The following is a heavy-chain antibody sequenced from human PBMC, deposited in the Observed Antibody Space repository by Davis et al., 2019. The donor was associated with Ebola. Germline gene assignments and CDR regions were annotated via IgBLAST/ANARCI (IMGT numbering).Heavy chain of an antibody. CDR1: GDSTSSSNW. J-gene: IGHJ6*02. D-gene: IGHD6-25*01. V-gene: IGHV4-4*02. Sequence: MPSETLSLTCAVSGDSTSSSNWPSCVRQPPGKGLEWIGEIYHSGSTNYNPSLKSRATISVDKSKNQFSLKLSSVTAADTAVYYCARDAASSSLHPPGAGRQYYYGMDVWGQGTTVTVSS. CDR2: IYHSGST. CDR3: ARDAASSSLHPPGAGRQYYYGMDV.